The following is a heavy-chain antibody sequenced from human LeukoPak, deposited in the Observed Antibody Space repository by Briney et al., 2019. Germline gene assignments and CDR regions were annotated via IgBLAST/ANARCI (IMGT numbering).Heavy chain of an antibody. J-gene: IGHJ4*02. V-gene: IGHV3-11*06. CDR1: GFTFSDYY. D-gene: IGHD2-21*02. CDR2: ISSSSSYI. Sequence: NPGGSLRLSCAASGFTFSDYYMSWIRQAPGKGLEWVSSISSSSSYIYYADSVKGRFTISRDNAKKSLYLQMNSLRAEDTAVYYCAGTGGDRILTYFDYWGQGTLVTVSS. CDR3: AGTGGDRILTYFDY.